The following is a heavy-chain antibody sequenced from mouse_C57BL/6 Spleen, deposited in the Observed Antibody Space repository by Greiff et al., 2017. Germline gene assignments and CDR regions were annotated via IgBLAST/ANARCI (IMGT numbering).Heavy chain of an antibody. D-gene: IGHD2-2*01. V-gene: IGHV1-15*01. CDR1: GYTFTDYE. J-gene: IGHJ3*01. Sequence: VKLMESGAELVRPGASVTLSCKASGYTFTDYEMHWVKQTPVHGLEWIGAIDPETGGTAYNQKFKGKAILTADKSSSTAYMELRSLTSEDSAVYYCTRNLGGYDFAYWGQGTLVTVSA. CDR2: IDPETGGT. CDR3: TRNLGGYDFAY.